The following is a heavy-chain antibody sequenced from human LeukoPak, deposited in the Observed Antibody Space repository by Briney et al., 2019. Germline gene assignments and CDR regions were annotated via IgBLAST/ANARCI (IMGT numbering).Heavy chain of an antibody. CDR3: ARTRVVVVAATHFDY. Sequence: MAGGSLRLSCAASGCTFSSYSMNWVRQAPGKGLEWVSSISSSSSYIYYADSVKGRFTISRDNAKNSLYLQMNSLRAEDTAAYYCARTRVVVVAATHFDYWGQGTLVTVSS. J-gene: IGHJ4*02. CDR2: ISSSSSYI. D-gene: IGHD2-15*01. V-gene: IGHV3-21*01. CDR1: GCTFSSYS.